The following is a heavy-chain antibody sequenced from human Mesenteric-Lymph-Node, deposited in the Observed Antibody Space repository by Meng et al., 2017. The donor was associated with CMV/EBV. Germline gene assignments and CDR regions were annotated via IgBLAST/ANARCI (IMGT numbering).Heavy chain of an antibody. CDR1: GGSIIGDGYY. J-gene: IGHJ4*02. CDR2: VFYSGGT. D-gene: IGHD2-8*01. V-gene: IGHV4-31*02. Sequence: VPGGSIIGDGYYWSWIRQHPGKGLEWIGYVFYSGGTDYNPSLRGRVSISRDRSKNHFSLDLMYMTAADTAVYYCASINGFDPGPLYWGQGILVTVSS. CDR3: ASINGFDPGPLY.